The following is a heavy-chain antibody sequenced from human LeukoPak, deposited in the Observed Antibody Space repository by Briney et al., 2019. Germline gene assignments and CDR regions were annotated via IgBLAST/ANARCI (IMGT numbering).Heavy chain of an antibody. CDR2: IYYSGST. V-gene: IGHV4-39*07. J-gene: IGHJ3*02. Sequence: PSETLSLTCTVSGGSISSSSYYWGWIRQPPGKGLEWIGSIYYSGSTYYNPSLKSRVTISVDTSKNQFSLKLSSVTAADTAVYYCARDRIAVAGRPDAFDIWGQGTMVTVSS. CDR1: GGSISSSSYY. D-gene: IGHD6-19*01. CDR3: ARDRIAVAGRPDAFDI.